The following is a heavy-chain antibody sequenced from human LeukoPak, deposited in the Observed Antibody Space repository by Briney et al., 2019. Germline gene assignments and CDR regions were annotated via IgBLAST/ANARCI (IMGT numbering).Heavy chain of an antibody. CDR2: IYYSGST. V-gene: IGHV4-59*01. J-gene: IGHJ4*02. D-gene: IGHD3-10*01. CDR3: AGDYYSSGRSPY. CDR1: GGSISSYY. Sequence: PSETLSLTCTVSGGSISSYYWSWIRQPPGKGLEWIGYIYYSGSTNYNPSLKSRVTISVDTSKNQFSLKLSSVTAADTAVYYCAGDYYSSGRSPYWGQGTLVTVSS.